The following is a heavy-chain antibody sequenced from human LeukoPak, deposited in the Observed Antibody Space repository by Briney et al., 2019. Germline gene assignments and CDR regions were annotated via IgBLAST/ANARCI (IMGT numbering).Heavy chain of an antibody. CDR2: INQSGST. Sequence: SETLSLNCVVFGGSFSGDYWSWIRQPPGKGLEWIGEINQSGSTNYNPSLKSRVTISVDTSKNQFFLNLTSVTAADTAVYYCARAKGVFTMVRGAPARAFDIWGQGTMVTVSS. D-gene: IGHD3-10*01. J-gene: IGHJ3*02. V-gene: IGHV4-34*01. CDR1: GGSFSGDY. CDR3: ARAKGVFTMVRGAPARAFDI.